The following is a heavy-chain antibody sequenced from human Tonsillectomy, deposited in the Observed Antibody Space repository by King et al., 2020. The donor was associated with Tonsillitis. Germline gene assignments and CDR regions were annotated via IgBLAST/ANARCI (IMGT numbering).Heavy chain of an antibody. CDR1: GFTFSSYG. CDR2: ISYDGSNK. D-gene: IGHD3-10*01. V-gene: IGHV3-30*18. J-gene: IGHJ6*02. CDR3: AKENTYSGSGRFKSPYYYGMDV. Sequence: VQLVESGGGVVQPGRSLRLSCAASGFTFSSYGIHWVRQAPGKGLEWVAVISYDGSNKYYADSVKGRFTISRDNSKNTLHLQMNSRRAEDTAIYYCAKENTYSGSGRFKSPYYYGMDVWGQGTTVTVSS.